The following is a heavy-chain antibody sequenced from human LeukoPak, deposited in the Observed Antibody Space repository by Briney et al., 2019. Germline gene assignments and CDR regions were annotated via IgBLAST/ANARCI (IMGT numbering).Heavy chain of an antibody. CDR3: ASSTIPYYFDY. CDR2: IYSDGST. J-gene: IGHJ4*02. Sequence: GGSLRLSCAASGFTVSSNYMSWVRQAPGKGLEWVSVIYSDGSTYYADSVKGRFTISRDNSKNTLYLQMNSLRAEDTAVYYCASSTIPYYFDYWGQGTLVTVSS. V-gene: IGHV3-53*01. CDR1: GFTVSSNY. D-gene: IGHD5/OR15-5a*01.